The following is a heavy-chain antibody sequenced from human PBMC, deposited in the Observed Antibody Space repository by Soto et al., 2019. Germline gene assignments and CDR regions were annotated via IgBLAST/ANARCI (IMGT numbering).Heavy chain of an antibody. CDR1: GFTFSSYD. D-gene: IGHD2-2*01. Sequence: GGSLRLSCAASGFTFSSYDMHWVRQATGKGLEWVSAIGTAGDTYYPGSVKGRFTISRENAKNSLYLQMNSLRAGDTVVYYCARVGSTSDYFDYWGQGTLVTVSS. CDR3: ARVGSTSDYFDY. CDR2: IGTAGDT. J-gene: IGHJ4*02. V-gene: IGHV3-13*01.